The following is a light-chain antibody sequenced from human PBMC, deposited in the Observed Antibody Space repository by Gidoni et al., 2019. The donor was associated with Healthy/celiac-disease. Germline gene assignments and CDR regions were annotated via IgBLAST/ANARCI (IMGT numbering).Light chain of an antibody. J-gene: IGKJ1*01. CDR1: QSISSY. CDR2: AAS. CDR3: QQSYSTPQT. V-gene: IGKV1-39*01. Sequence: DIQMTQSPSSLSASVGDRVTITCRASQSISSYLNWYQQKPGKAPKLLIYAASSLQSGVPSRFSGSGSRTDFTLTISSLQPEDFATYYWQQSYSTPQTFGQGTKVEIK.